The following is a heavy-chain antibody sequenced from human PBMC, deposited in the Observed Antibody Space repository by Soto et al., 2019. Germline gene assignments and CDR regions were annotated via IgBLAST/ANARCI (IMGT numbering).Heavy chain of an antibody. V-gene: IGHV4-59*01. CDR3: AAPPRY. D-gene: IGHD6-6*01. CDR2: IYDSGSA. J-gene: IGHJ4*02. CDR1: GGSISSYY. Sequence: PSETLSLTCTVSGGSISSYYWSWIRQPPGKGLEWIGYIYDSGSANYNPSLKSRVTISVDTSKNQFSLKLTSVTAADTAVYYCAAPPRYWGQGTLVTVS.